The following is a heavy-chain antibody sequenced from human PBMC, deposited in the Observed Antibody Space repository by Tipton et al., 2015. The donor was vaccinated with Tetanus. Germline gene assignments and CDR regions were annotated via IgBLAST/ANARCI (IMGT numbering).Heavy chain of an antibody. CDR3: ARGLPREPFYFDY. Sequence: LRLSCAASGFTFSDFWMTWVRQPPGKDLEWIGYIYQTGTTYYNPSLKGRVTISMDRSNTQFSLRLDSLTAADTAVYFCARGLPREPFYFDYWGQGKQVIVSS. CDR2: IYQTGTT. V-gene: IGHV4-34*01. J-gene: IGHJ4*02. CDR1: GFTFSDFW. D-gene: IGHD1-26*01.